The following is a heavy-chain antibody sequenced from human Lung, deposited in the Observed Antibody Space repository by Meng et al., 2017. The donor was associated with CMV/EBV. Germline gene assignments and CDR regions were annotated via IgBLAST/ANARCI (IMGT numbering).Heavy chain of an antibody. J-gene: IGHJ5*02. Sequence: GGSXRLXCAASGFTFSSYWMHWLRQTPGKGLDWVAYISQDGSEIYYVDSVKGRFTISRDNAKNSLFLQMHNLRAEDTAVYHCARDKGDFTIWFDPWGQGTLVTVSS. D-gene: IGHD2-21*02. CDR3: ARDKGDFTIWFDP. CDR1: GFTFSSYW. V-gene: IGHV3-7*01. CDR2: ISQDGSEI.